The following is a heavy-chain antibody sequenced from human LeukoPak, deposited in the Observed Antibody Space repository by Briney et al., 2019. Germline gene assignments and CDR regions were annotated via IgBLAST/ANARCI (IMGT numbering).Heavy chain of an antibody. CDR3: ARVRDYVAPFDP. CDR1: GYTFLDWA. CDR2: ISAANSNR. V-gene: IGHV1-18*01. D-gene: IGHD3-16*01. Sequence: GASVKVSCKASGYTFLDWAIGWVRQAAGQGLEWGGWISAANSNRWYARGLQGRVTMTTDTSTGTVYLELRSLRSDDTAVYFCARVRDYVAPFDPWGQGTLVTVSS. J-gene: IGHJ5*02.